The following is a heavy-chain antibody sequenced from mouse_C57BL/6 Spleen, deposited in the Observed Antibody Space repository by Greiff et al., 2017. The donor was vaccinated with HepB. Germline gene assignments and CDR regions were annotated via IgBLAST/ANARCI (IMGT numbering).Heavy chain of an antibody. V-gene: IGHV5-17*01. Sequence: EVNVVESGGGLVKPGGSLKLSCAASGFTFSDYGMHWVRQAPEKGLEWVAYISSGSSTIYYADTVKGRFTISRDNAKNTLFLQMTSLRSEDTAMYYCARYDYDGYFDVWGTGTTVTVSS. J-gene: IGHJ1*03. CDR2: ISSGSSTI. D-gene: IGHD2-4*01. CDR3: ARYDYDGYFDV. CDR1: GFTFSDYG.